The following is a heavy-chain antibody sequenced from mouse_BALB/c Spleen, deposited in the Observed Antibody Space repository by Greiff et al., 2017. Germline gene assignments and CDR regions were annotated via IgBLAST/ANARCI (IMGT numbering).Heavy chain of an antibody. D-gene: IGHD1-1*01. CDR2: IIRSNGGT. CDR1: GYTFTSYY. V-gene: IGHV1S81*02. J-gene: IGHJ2*01. Sequence: QVQLQQSGAELVKPGASVKLSCTASGYTFTSYYMYWVKQRPGQGLEWIAEIIRSNGGTNFNENLKSRATLTIDKSSSTAYMQLSSLTSEDSAVYYCTRGYYYGSSCFDYWGQGTTLTVSS. CDR3: TRGYYYGSSCFDY.